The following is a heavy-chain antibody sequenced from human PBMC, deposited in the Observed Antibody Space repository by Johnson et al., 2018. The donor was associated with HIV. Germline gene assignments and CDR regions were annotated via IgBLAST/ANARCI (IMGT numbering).Heavy chain of an antibody. CDR1: GFTFSSYA. Sequence: QVQLVESGGGVVQSGRSLRLSCAASGFTFSSYALHWVRQAPGKGLEWVAVISYDGSNTYYADSVKGRFTISRDNSKNTLYLQMNSLRAEDTAVYYCAKEISRSVVGASDAFDIWGQGTMVTVSS. CDR2: ISYDGSNT. D-gene: IGHD1-26*01. CDR3: AKEISRSVVGASDAFDI. J-gene: IGHJ3*02. V-gene: IGHV3-30*04.